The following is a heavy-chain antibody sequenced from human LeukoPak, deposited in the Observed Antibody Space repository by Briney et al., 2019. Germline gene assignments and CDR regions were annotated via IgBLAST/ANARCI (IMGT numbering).Heavy chain of an antibody. Sequence: ASVKVSCKASGYTFTSYGISWVRQAPGQGLEWMGWISAYNGNTNYAQKLQGRVTMTTDTSTSTAYMELRSLRSDDTAVYYCARPLSRYCSGGSCPFDYWGQGTLVTVSS. J-gene: IGHJ4*02. CDR2: ISAYNGNT. CDR1: GYTFTSYG. CDR3: ARPLSRYCSGGSCPFDY. V-gene: IGHV1-18*01. D-gene: IGHD2-15*01.